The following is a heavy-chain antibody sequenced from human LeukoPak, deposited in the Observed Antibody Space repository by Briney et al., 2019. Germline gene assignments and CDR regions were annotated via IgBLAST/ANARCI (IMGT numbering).Heavy chain of an antibody. CDR1: GFTFSTSA. Sequence: GGSLRLSCAASGFTFSTSAMNWVRQVPGEGLEWVSSINSVRSHISYGASVRGRFTIPRANASTSVYLQMTCLRGEDTAVYYCARDPARWLRMGSFDYWGQGTLVTVSS. D-gene: IGHD5-12*01. CDR2: INSVRSHI. J-gene: IGHJ4*02. CDR3: ARDPARWLRMGSFDY. V-gene: IGHV3-21*01.